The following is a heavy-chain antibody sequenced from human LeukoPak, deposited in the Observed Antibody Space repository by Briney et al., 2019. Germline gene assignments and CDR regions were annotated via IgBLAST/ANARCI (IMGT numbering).Heavy chain of an antibody. D-gene: IGHD3-9*01. CDR3: ASQTGSPYYYYMDV. Sequence: GGSLRLSCAASGFTFSSYSMNWVRQAPGKGLEWVSAISGSGGSTYYADSVKGRFTISRDNSKNTLYLQMNSLRAEDTAVYYCASQTGSPYYYYMDVWGKGTTVTISS. V-gene: IGHV3-23*01. CDR2: ISGSGGST. CDR1: GFTFSSYS. J-gene: IGHJ6*03.